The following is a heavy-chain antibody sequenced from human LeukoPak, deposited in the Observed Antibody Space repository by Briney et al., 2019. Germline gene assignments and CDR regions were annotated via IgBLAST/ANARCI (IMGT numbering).Heavy chain of an antibody. CDR3: ARGSSGWYFPYYYYYMDV. V-gene: IGHV3-11*04. CDR1: GFTXSDXY. J-gene: IGHJ6*03. D-gene: IGHD6-19*01. CDR2: XSSSGSVL. Sequence: SXRLXCAASGFTXSDXYMSWVRQAPGXGLXXXSYXSSSGSVLQYADSVKGRFTISRDNAKNSLYLQMNSLRAEDTAVYYCARGSSGWYFPYYYYYMDVWGKGTTVTVSS.